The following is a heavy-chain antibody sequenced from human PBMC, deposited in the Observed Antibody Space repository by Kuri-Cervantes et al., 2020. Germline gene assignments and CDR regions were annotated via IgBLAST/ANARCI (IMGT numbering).Heavy chain of an antibody. Sequence: ASVKVSCKASGYTFSNYGISWVRQAPGQGLEWMGWISVYNGNTNYAQKFQGRVTITADKSTSTAYMELSSLRSEDTAVYYCAKLYGDYGTDAFDIWGQGTMVTVSS. CDR3: AKLYGDYGTDAFDI. CDR1: GYTFSNYG. D-gene: IGHD4-17*01. CDR2: ISVYNGNT. V-gene: IGHV1-18*01. J-gene: IGHJ3*02.